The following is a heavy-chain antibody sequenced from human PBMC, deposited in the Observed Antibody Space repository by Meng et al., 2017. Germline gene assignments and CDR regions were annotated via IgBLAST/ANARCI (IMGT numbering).Heavy chain of an antibody. CDR1: GGTFSSYA. D-gene: IGHD1-26*01. CDR2: IIPIFGTA. V-gene: IGHV1-69*06. Sequence: SVKVSCTASGGTFSSYAISWVRQAPGQGLEWMGGIIPIFGTANYAQKFQGRVTITADKSTSTAYMELSSLRSEDTAVYYCARGIVGATKGFDYWGQGTLVTVSS. J-gene: IGHJ4*02. CDR3: ARGIVGATKGFDY.